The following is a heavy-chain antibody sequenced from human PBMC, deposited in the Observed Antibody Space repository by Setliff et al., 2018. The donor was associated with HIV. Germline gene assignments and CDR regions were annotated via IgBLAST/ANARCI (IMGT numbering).Heavy chain of an antibody. Sequence: SETLSLTCNVSGGSISNNYWSWIRQPPGKGLEWIGYIHYSGNTKYNPSLKSRVTISVDTSKNQFSLKLSSVTAADTAVYYCARDLTSNSNCFEPWGQGTQVTVSS. J-gene: IGHJ5*02. D-gene: IGHD4-4*01. V-gene: IGHV4-59*01. CDR1: GGSISNNY. CDR2: IHYSGNT. CDR3: ARDLTSNSNCFEP.